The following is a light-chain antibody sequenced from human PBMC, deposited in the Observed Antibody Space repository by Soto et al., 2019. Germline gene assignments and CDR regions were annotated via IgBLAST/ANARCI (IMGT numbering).Light chain of an antibody. CDR3: QLGDYLPI. V-gene: IGKV1-33*01. CDR1: QDITSY. Sequence: DIQMTQSPSSLSASVGDRVTITCQASQDITSYLNWYQHKPGKAPKLLIYDASILEAGVPPRFSCSGSGTDFTLTISSLQSDNVATDYCQLGDYLPIFGPGTTVDFK. J-gene: IGKJ3*01. CDR2: DAS.